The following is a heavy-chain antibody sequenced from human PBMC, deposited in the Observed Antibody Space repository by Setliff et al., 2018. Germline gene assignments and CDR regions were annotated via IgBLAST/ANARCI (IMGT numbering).Heavy chain of an antibody. CDR2: INNNGGST. V-gene: IGHV3-64*02. Sequence: LRLSCAASGFTFSNYGMHWVRQAPGKGLEYVPAINNNGGSTYYADSVKGRFTISRDNSKNTLYLQMNSLRAEDTAVYYCCSGSYLFVYWGQGTLVTVSS. CDR1: GFTFSNYG. J-gene: IGHJ4*02. CDR3: CSGSYLFVY. D-gene: IGHD1-26*01.